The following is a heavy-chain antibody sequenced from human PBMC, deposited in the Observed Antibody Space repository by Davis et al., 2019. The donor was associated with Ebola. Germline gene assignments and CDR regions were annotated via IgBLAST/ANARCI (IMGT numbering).Heavy chain of an antibody. Sequence: GESLKISCAASGFTFRSYSMNWVRQAPGKGLEWVSSISSSSSYIYYADSMKGRFTISRDNAKNSLYLQMNSLRAEDTAVYYCVREPIMKFYYGMDVWGQGTTVTVSS. CDR2: ISSSSSYI. J-gene: IGHJ6*02. V-gene: IGHV3-21*01. D-gene: IGHD3-16*01. CDR3: VREPIMKFYYGMDV. CDR1: GFTFRSYS.